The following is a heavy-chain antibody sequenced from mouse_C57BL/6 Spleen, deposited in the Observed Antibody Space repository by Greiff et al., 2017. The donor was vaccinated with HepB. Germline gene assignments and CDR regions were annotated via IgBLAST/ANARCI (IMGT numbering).Heavy chain of an antibody. CDR2: IYPSDSET. D-gene: IGHD2-2*01. V-gene: IGHV1-61*01. CDR1: GYTFTSYW. CDR3: ARRGGYDPWLAY. J-gene: IGHJ3*01. Sequence: VQLQQSGAELVRPGSSVKLSCKASGYTFTSYWMDWVKQRPGQGLEWIGNIYPSDSETHYNQKFKDKATLTVDKSSSTAYMQLSSLTSEDSAVYYWARRGGYDPWLAYWGQGTLVTVAA.